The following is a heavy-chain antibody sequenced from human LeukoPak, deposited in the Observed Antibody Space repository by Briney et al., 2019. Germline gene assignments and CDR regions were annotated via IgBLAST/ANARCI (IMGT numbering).Heavy chain of an antibody. Sequence: PGGSLRLSCAASGFTFSSYAMSWVRQAPGKGLEWVSAISGSGGSTYYADSVKGRFTLSRDDSRNTVYLQLNNLRVEDTAVYYCAKANWVSNADAVWWGQGTLVTVSS. D-gene: IGHD1-1*01. CDR1: GFTFSSYA. J-gene: IGHJ4*02. V-gene: IGHV3-23*01. CDR3: AKANWVSNADAVW. CDR2: ISGSGGST.